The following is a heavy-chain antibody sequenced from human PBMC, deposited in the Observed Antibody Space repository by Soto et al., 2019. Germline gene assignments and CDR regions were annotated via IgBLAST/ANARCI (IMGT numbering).Heavy chain of an antibody. CDR2: ISSSGSTI. J-gene: IGHJ5*02. CDR3: ERDRWYPTQWFDP. CDR1: GFTFSDYY. V-gene: IGHV3-11*01. D-gene: IGHD6-13*01. Sequence: GGSLRLSCAASGFTFSDYYMSWIRQAPGKGLEWVSYISSSGSTIYYADSVKGRFTISGDNAKNSLYLQMNSLRAEDTAVYYCERDRWYPTQWFDPWGQGTLVPVSS.